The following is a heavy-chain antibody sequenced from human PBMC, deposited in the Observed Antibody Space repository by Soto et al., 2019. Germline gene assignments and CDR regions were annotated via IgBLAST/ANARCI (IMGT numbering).Heavy chain of an antibody. CDR2: IYYSGST. V-gene: IGHV4-31*03. Sequence: QVQLQESGPGLVKPSQTLSLTCTFSVGSISSGGYYWSWIRQHPGKGLEWIGYIYYSGSTYYNPSLKSRVTISVDTSKNQFSLKLSSVTAADTAVYYCARAETGYYYYMDVWGKGTTVTVSS. CDR3: ARAETGYYYYMDV. CDR1: VGSISSGGYY. J-gene: IGHJ6*03.